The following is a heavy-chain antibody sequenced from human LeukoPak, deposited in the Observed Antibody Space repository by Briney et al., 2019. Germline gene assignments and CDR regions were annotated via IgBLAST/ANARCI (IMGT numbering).Heavy chain of an antibody. J-gene: IGHJ4*02. D-gene: IGHD6-13*01. CDR2: IYYSGST. CDR1: GGSISSGDYY. Sequence: SETLSLTCTVSGGSISSGDYYWSWIRQPPGKGLEWIGYIYYSGSTYYNPSLKSRVTISVDTSKNQFSLKLSSVTAADTAVYYCARHCDSTWQTPFDYWGQGALVTVSS. V-gene: IGHV4-30-4*01. CDR3: ARHCDSTWQTPFDY.